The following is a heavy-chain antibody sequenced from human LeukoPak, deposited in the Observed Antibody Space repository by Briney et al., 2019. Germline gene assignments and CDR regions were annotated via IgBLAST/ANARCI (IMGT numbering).Heavy chain of an antibody. CDR1: GXRFTSYW. Sequence: XKISCKGSGXRFTSYWIGWVRQMPGKGLEWMGIIYPGDSDTRYSPSFQGQVTISADKSISTAYLQWGSLKASDTAMYYCARHKYYDTWGQGTLVTVSS. V-gene: IGHV5-51*01. CDR2: IYPGDSDT. CDR3: ARHKYYDT. D-gene: IGHD3-22*01. J-gene: IGHJ1*01.